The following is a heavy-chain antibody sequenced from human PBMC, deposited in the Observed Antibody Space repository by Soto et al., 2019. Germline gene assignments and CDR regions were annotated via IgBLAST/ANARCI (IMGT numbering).Heavy chain of an antibody. CDR1: GFTFSNYD. Sequence: QEQLVESGGGVVQPGRSPRLSCAASGFTFSNYDMHWVRQAPDKGLDWVAGISYAGSNIYYADSVKGRFTISRDNSKNTLSLQMNSLRAEDTAVYYCATMGSGYALWYWGQGTLVTVST. CDR2: ISYAGSNI. D-gene: IGHD2-2*01. V-gene: IGHV3-30*03. CDR3: ATMGSGYALWY. J-gene: IGHJ4*02.